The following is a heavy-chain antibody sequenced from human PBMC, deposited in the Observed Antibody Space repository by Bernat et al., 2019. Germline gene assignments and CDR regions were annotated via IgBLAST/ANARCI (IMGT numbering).Heavy chain of an antibody. J-gene: IGHJ6*02. CDR3: TRRQSQGGNSVRVNYYGMDV. D-gene: IGHD4-23*01. CDR1: GFTFSGSA. CDR2: IRSKANSYAT. Sequence: EVQLVESGGGLVQPGGSLKLSCAASGFTFSGSAMHWVRQASGQGLEWVGRIRSKANSYATAYAASVKGRFTISRDDSKNTAYLQMNSLKTEDTAVYYCTRRQSQGGNSVRVNYYGMDVWGQGTTVTVSS. V-gene: IGHV3-73*01.